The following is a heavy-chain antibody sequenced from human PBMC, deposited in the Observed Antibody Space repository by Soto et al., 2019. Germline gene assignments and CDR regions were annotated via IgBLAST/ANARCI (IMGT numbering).Heavy chain of an antibody. Sequence: QITLKESGPTLVKPTQTLTLTCTFSGFSLTTDRVGVGWIRQPPGEALEWLAVIYLDYSKTYRPSLESRLTITKDTSKNQVALTMTNMDFLDTATYYCAHAYGGRSLYWGQGTLVTVSS. CDR3: AHAYGGRSLY. V-gene: IGHV2-5*02. D-gene: IGHD1-26*01. CDR2: IYLDYSK. J-gene: IGHJ4*02. CDR1: GFSLTTDRVG.